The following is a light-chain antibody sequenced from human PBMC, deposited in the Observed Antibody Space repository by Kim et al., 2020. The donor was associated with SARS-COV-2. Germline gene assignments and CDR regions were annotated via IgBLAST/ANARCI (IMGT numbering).Light chain of an antibody. CDR1: QDISNY. J-gene: IGKJ3*01. V-gene: IGKV1-33*01. Sequence: DIQMTQSPSSLSASVGDRVIITCQASQDISNYLNWYQQKPGKAPKLLIYDASNLETGVPSRFSGSGSGTDFTFTISSLQPEDFATYYCQQYDNLPPFTFGPGTKVDIK. CDR3: QQYDNLPPFT. CDR2: DAS.